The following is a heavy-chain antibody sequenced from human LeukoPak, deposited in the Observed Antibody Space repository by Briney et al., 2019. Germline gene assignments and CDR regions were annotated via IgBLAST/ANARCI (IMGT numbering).Heavy chain of an antibody. CDR1: GGSFSSYY. V-gene: IGHV4-59*01. CDR3: ARVVEYQVLSFDP. J-gene: IGHJ5*02. CDR2: VYYSGST. Sequence: PSETLSLTCSASGGSFSSYYWSWIRQAPGKGLEWTGNVYYSGSTNYKSSLKCRVSISVDRSKNQFSLKLSSVTAADTAVYYCARVVEYQVLSFDPWGQGTLVTVSS. D-gene: IGHD2/OR15-2a*01.